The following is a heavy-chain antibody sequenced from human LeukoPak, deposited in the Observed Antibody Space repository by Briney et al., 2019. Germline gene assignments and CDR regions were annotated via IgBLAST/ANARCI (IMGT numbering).Heavy chain of an antibody. CDR3: TRGLPGVIGYYFDY. CDR2: IRSKAYGGTT. CDR1: GFTLGDYA. D-gene: IGHD2-21*01. Sequence: GGSLRLSCTASGFTLGDYAMSWVRQAPGKGREWVGIIRSKAYGGTTEYAASVKGRFTISRDDSKSIAYLQMNSLKTEDTAVYYCTRGLPGVIGYYFDYWGQGTLVTVSS. J-gene: IGHJ4*02. V-gene: IGHV3-49*04.